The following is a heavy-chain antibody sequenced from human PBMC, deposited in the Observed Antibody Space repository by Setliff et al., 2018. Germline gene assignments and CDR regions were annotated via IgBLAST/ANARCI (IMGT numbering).Heavy chain of an antibody. Sequence: ASVKVSCKASGYTFTSYYMHWVRQAPGQGLEWMGIINPSGGSTSYAQKFQGRVTMTRDTSTSTAYMELRSLRSDDTAVYYCAREPIAVAVDHNWFDPWGQGTLVTVSS. CDR2: INPSGGST. D-gene: IGHD6-19*01. CDR3: AREPIAVAVDHNWFDP. J-gene: IGHJ5*02. CDR1: GYTFTSYY. V-gene: IGHV1-46*01.